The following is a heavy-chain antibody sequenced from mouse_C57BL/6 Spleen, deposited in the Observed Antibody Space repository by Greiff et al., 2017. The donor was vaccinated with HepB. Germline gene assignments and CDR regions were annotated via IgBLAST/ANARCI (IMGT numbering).Heavy chain of an antibody. CDR2: ISDGGSYT. CDR3: AREKREVLFDY. V-gene: IGHV5-4*01. CDR1: GFTFSSYA. Sequence: EVHLVESGGGLVKPGGSLKLSCAASGFTFSSYAMSWVRQTPEKRLEWVATISDGGSYTYYPDNVKGRFTISRDNAKNNLYLQMSHLKSEDTAMYYCAREKREVLFDYWGQGTTLTVSS. J-gene: IGHJ2*01.